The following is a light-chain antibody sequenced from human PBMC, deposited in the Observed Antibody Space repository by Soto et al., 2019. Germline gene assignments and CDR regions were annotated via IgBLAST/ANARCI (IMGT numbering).Light chain of an antibody. Sequence: QSVLTQPASVSGSPGQSITISCTGSNSNIGSYGVVSWYQQHPGKVPKLMISGGSERPSGVSARFSGSKSGNTASLTISGLQADDEADYYCSLDAGAGTYVFGTGTKGTVL. CDR2: GGS. J-gene: IGLJ1*01. CDR3: SLDAGAGTYV. CDR1: NSNIGSYGV. V-gene: IGLV2-23*01.